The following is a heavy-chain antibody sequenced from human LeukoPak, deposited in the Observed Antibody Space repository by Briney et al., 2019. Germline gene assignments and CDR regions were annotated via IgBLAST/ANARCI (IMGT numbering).Heavy chain of an antibody. CDR3: ARRAQRRRIPYYFDY. V-gene: IGHV3-30-3*01. D-gene: IGHD5-18*01. CDR2: ISYDGSNK. J-gene: IGHJ4*02. CDR1: GFTFSSYA. Sequence: PGGSLRLSCAASGFTFSSYAMHWVRQAPGKGLEWVAVISYDGSNKYYADSVKGRFTISRDNSKNTLYLQMNSLRAEDTAVYYCARRAQRRRIPYYFDYWGQGTLVTVSS.